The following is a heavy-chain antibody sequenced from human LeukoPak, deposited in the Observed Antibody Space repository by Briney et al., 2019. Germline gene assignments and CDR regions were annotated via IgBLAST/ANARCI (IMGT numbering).Heavy chain of an antibody. CDR3: ARELRGTGSGGRAAGWYFDY. J-gene: IGHJ4*02. CDR2: TNHSGST. D-gene: IGHD2-15*01. V-gene: IGHV4-34*01. Sequence: SETLSLTCAVYGGSFSGYYWSWIRQPPGKGLEWIGETNHSGSTNYNPSLKSRVTISVDTSKNQFSLKLSSVTAADTAVYYCARELRGTGSGGRAAGWYFDYWGQGTLVTVSS. CDR1: GGSFSGYY.